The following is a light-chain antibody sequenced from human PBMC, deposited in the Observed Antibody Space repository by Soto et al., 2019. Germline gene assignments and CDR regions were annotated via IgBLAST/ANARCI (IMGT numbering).Light chain of an antibody. CDR3: QQSYSTLFT. CDR1: QSISSY. J-gene: IGKJ3*01. Sequence: DIQMTQSPSSLSASVGDRVTITCRASQSISSYLNWYHQKPGKVPKLLIYAASSLQSGVPSRFSGSGSGTDFTLTISSLQPEDFATYYCQQSYSTLFTFGPGTKVDIK. CDR2: AAS. V-gene: IGKV1-39*01.